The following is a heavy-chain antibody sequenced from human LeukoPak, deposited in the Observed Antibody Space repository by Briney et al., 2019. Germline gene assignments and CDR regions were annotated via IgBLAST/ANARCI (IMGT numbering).Heavy chain of an antibody. Sequence: KPSETLSLNCAVYGGSFSGYYWSWIRQPPGEGLEWIGEINHSGSTNYNPSLKSRVTISVDTSKNQFSLKLSSVTAADTAVYYCARGRRCSSTSCYLGFGRWFDPWGQGTLVTVSS. CDR1: GGSFSGYY. V-gene: IGHV4-34*01. CDR2: INHSGST. D-gene: IGHD2-2*01. CDR3: ARGRRCSSTSCYLGFGRWFDP. J-gene: IGHJ5*02.